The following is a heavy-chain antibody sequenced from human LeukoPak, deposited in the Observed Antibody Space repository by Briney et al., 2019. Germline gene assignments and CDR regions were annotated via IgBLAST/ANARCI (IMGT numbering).Heavy chain of an antibody. CDR3: ATFPYGDRAFDF. V-gene: IGHV4-59*08. CDR2: IYYSGTT. CDR1: DVSFSTYY. Sequence: SETLSLTCTVSDVSFSTYYWSWIRQPPGKGLEWIGYIYYSGTTKFNPSLKSRVTISVDTSKNQLSLKLSSVTDADTAVYYCATFPYGDRAFDFWGQGALVTVSS. D-gene: IGHD4-17*01. J-gene: IGHJ4*02.